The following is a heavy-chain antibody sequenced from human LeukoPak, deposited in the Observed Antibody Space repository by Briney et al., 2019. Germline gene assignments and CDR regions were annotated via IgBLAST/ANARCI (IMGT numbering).Heavy chain of an antibody. Sequence: GGSLRLSCAASGFTFSSYSMNWVRQAPGKGLEWVSSISSSSSYIYCADSVKGRFTISRDNAKNSLYLQMNSLRAEDTAVYYCASFYDYVWGPRGWFDPWGQGTLVTVSS. D-gene: IGHD3-16*01. V-gene: IGHV3-21*01. CDR1: GFTFSSYS. J-gene: IGHJ5*02. CDR2: ISSSSSYI. CDR3: ASFYDYVWGPRGWFDP.